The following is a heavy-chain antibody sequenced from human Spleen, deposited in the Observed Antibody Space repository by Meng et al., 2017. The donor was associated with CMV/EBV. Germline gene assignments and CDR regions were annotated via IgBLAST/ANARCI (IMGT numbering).Heavy chain of an antibody. J-gene: IGHJ4*02. CDR1: GFTFRNAW. D-gene: IGHD1-26*01. CDR2: IRRNGFDEIV. V-gene: IGHV3-15*01. Sequence: GGSLRLSCAASGFTFRNAWMTWVRQAPGKGLEWVGRIRRNGFDEIVDYAAPVEGRFTIPRDDSKNTLYLQMNSLKSDDTALYYCTKGGPLGSYFDYWGQGALVTVSS. CDR3: TKGGPLGSYFDY.